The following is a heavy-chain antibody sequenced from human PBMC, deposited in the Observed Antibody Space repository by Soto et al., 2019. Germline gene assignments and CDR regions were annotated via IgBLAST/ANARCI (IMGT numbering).Heavy chain of an antibody. J-gene: IGHJ4*02. D-gene: IGHD3-3*01. V-gene: IGHV4-39*01. CDR2: INHSGNT. Sequence: QVQLQESGPGLVKPSETLSLTCTVSGGSISRSSYYWGWVRQPPGKGLEWIGTINHSGNTSYNPSLQSRVTISGDTSKNQFSLKLRSVTAADTAVYYCASLILRFLEWLSPFDYWGRGTLVTVSS. CDR3: ASLILRFLEWLSPFDY. CDR1: GGSISRSSYY.